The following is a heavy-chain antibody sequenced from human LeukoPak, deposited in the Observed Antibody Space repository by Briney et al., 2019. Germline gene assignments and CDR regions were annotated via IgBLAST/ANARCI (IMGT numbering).Heavy chain of an antibody. V-gene: IGHV1-69*04. Sequence: SVKVSCKASGGTFSSYAISWVRQAPGQGLEWMGRIIPILGIANYAQKFQGRVTITADKSTSTAYMELSSLRSEDTAVYYCATSTRIVVVPAAISHFYYYYGTDVWGQGTTVTVSS. CDR3: ATSTRIVVVPAAISHFYYYYGTDV. D-gene: IGHD2-2*02. CDR1: GGTFSSYA. CDR2: IIPILGIA. J-gene: IGHJ6*02.